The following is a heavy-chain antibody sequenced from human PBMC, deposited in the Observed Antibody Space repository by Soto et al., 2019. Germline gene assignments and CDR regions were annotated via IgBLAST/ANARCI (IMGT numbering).Heavy chain of an antibody. CDR1: SGSISSSSSS. Sequence: QLQLQESGPGLVKPSETLSLTCTVSSGSISSSSSSWGWIRQPPGKGLEWLGIISYSGSTYYSPSLKCRVTISVDASKNLFALKLSSVTAADTAVYYCARTYVTDVVVVPASKDYMDVWGKGNTVTVSS. CDR2: ISYSGST. D-gene: IGHD2-2*01. J-gene: IGHJ6*03. V-gene: IGHV4-39*01. CDR3: ARTYVTDVVVVPASKDYMDV.